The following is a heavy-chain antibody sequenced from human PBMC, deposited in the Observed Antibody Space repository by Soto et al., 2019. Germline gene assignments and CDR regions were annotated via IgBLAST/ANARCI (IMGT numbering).Heavy chain of an antibody. CDR3: ASLNMGNDAVDY. J-gene: IGHJ4*02. CDR1: GGSISSSNW. D-gene: IGHD1-1*01. Sequence: SETLSLTCAVSGGSISSSNWWSWVRQPPGKGLEWIGEIYHSGSTNYNPSLKSRVTISVDKSKNQFSLKLSSVTAADTAVYYCASLNMGNDAVDYWGQGTLVTVSS. V-gene: IGHV4-4*02. CDR2: IYHSGST.